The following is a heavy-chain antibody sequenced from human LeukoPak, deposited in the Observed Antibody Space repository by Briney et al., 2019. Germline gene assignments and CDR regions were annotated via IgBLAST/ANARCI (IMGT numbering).Heavy chain of an antibody. CDR1: GGSISSGDYY. Sequence: SQTLSLTCTVSGGSISSGDYYWSWIRQPPGKGLEGIGYIYYSGSTYYNPSLKSRVTISVDTSKNQFSLKLSSVTAANTAVYYCASGMVATQSRDYWGQGTLVTVSS. CDR3: ASGMVATQSRDY. J-gene: IGHJ4*02. D-gene: IGHD5-12*01. CDR2: IYYSGST. V-gene: IGHV4-30-4*01.